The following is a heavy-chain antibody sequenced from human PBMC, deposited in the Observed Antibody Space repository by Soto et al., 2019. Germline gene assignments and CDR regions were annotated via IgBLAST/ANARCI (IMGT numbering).Heavy chain of an antibody. CDR1: GYTFTSYY. Sequence: QVQLVQSGAEVKKPGASVKVSCRASGYTFTSYYMHWVRQAPGQGLEWMGIINPSGGSTSYAQKFQGRVTMTRDTSTSTVYMELSSLRSEDTAVYYCARVGYSREFDPWGQGTLVTVSS. CDR2: INPSGGST. J-gene: IGHJ5*02. CDR3: ARVGYSREFDP. V-gene: IGHV1-46*01. D-gene: IGHD6-13*01.